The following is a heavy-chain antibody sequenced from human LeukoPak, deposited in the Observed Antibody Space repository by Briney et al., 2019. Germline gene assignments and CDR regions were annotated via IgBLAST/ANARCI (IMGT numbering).Heavy chain of an antibody. CDR2: IYYSGST. V-gene: IGHV4-39*01. J-gene: IGHJ4*02. CDR1: DGSISSSGYY. CDR3: ASPFYYYDSSGYYG. Sequence: SETLSLTCTVSDGSISSSGYYWGWIRQPPGKGLEWIGSIYYSGSTYYNPSLKSRVTISVDTSKNQFSLRLSSVTAADTAVYYCASPFYYYDSSGYYGWGQGTLVTVSS. D-gene: IGHD3-22*01.